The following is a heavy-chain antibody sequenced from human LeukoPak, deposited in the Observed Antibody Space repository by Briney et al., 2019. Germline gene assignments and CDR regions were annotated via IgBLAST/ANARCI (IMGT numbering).Heavy chain of an antibody. Sequence: PGGSLRLSCAASGFTFSSYEMNWVRQAPGKRLEWVSYISSSGSTIYYADSVKGRFTISRDNAKNSLYLQMNSLRAEDTAVYYCARDQDVVGPYDYWGQGTLVTVSS. J-gene: IGHJ4*02. CDR2: ISSSGSTI. D-gene: IGHD2-2*01. V-gene: IGHV3-48*03. CDR1: GFTFSSYE. CDR3: ARDQDVVGPYDY.